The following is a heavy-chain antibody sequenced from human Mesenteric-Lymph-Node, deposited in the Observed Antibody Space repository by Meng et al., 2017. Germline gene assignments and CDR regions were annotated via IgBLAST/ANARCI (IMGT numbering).Heavy chain of an antibody. V-gene: IGHV4-38-2*02. D-gene: IGHD6-19*01. Sequence: SETLSLTCTVSGYSISSGYYWGWIRQPPGKGLEWIGSIYHSGSTYYNPSPKSRVTISVDTSKNQFSLKLSSVTAADTAVYYCATSIAVAAKVDYWGQGTLVTVSS. CDR1: GYSISSGYY. CDR3: ATSIAVAAKVDY. CDR2: IYHSGST. J-gene: IGHJ4*02.